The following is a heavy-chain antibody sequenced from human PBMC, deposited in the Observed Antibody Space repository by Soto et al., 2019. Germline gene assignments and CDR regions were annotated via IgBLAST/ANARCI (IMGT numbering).Heavy chain of an antibody. CDR2: ISGSGGST. D-gene: IGHD2-15*01. V-gene: IGHV3-23*01. CDR1: GFTFSSYA. Sequence: EVQLLESGGGLVQPGGSLRLSCAASGFTFSSYARSWVRQAPGTGLEWVSAISGSGGSTYYADSVKGRFTISRDNSKNTLYLQMNSLRAEDTAVYYCANRLRGHYFDYWGQGTLVTVSS. CDR3: ANRLRGHYFDY. J-gene: IGHJ4*02.